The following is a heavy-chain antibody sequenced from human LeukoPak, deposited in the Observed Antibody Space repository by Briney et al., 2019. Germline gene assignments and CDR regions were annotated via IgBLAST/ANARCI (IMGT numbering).Heavy chain of an antibody. CDR1: GGSISSGNYY. Sequence: SETLSLTCTVSGGSISSGNYYWSWIRQPPEKGLEWIGYIYYSGSTYYSPSLKSRVTISVDTSKNQFSLKLSSVTAADTAVYYCARHLNPYSSSWYKGNAFDIWGQGTMVTVSS. V-gene: IGHV4-30-4*08. CDR2: IYYSGST. J-gene: IGHJ3*02. D-gene: IGHD6-13*01. CDR3: ARHLNPYSSSWYKGNAFDI.